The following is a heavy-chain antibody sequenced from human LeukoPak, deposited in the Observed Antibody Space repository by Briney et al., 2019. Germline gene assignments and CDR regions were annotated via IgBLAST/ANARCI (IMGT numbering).Heavy chain of an antibody. Sequence: PSETLSLTCTVSGGSISSYYWSWIRQPPGKGLEWVGNIYYTGSTSYNLSLKSRVTISLDTSRNQFSLKLSSVTAADTAVYYCARDASQDFWSGSAFDPWGQGTLVTVSS. D-gene: IGHD3-3*01. CDR3: ARDASQDFWSGSAFDP. J-gene: IGHJ5*02. CDR1: GGSISSYY. V-gene: IGHV4-59*01. CDR2: IYYTGST.